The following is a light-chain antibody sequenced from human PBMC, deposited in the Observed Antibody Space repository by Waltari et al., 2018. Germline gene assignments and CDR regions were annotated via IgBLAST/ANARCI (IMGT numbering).Light chain of an antibody. CDR1: NLESKF. V-gene: IGLV3-1*01. J-gene: IGLJ2*01. CDR2: QVN. Sequence: SYELTQPPSLSVSPGQTASITCSGDNLESKFTYWYQQKPGQSPVLVLYQVNKRPSGVPGRFSGSNAGSTATLIISGSPAMDEADYYCQTWDSGSYVVFGGGTKLTVL. CDR3: QTWDSGSYVV.